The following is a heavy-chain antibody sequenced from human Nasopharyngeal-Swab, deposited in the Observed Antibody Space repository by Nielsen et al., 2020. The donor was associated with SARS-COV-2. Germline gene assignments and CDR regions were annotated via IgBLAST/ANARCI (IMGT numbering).Heavy chain of an antibody. V-gene: IGHV3-69-1*01. D-gene: IGHD3-9*01. CDR3: ARAGLLYYDILTGYYTHPYFDY. CDR2: ISSSSYI. J-gene: IGHJ4*02. Sequence: VRQAPGKGLEWVSSISSSSYIYYADSVKGRFTISRDNAKNSLYLQMNSLRAEDTAVYYCARAGLLYYDILTGYYTHPYFDYWGQGTLVTVSS.